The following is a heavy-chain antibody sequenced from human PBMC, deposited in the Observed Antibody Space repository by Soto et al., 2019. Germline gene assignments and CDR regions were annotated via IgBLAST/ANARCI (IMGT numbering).Heavy chain of an antibody. Sequence: QVQLQESGPGLVKPPQSLSLTCSVSGDSISSGGYYWTWIRHQPGRGLEWIGHVTNSGGTSYNPSLKSRLTMSLDASQNQFSLRLNSVTAADTAVYYCARDWALSSFHYFDYWGQGILVTVSS. CDR3: ARDWALSSFHYFDY. CDR2: VTNSGGT. V-gene: IGHV4-31*03. J-gene: IGHJ4*02. D-gene: IGHD2-2*01. CDR1: GDSISSGGYY.